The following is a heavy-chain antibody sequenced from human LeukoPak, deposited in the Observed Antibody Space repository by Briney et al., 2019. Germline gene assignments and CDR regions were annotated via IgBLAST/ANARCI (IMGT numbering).Heavy chain of an antibody. J-gene: IGHJ1*01. Sequence: SETLSLTCAVYGGSFSGYYWSWIRQPPGKGLEWIGEINHSGSTNYNPSLKSRVTISVDTSKNQFSLKLSSVTAADTAVYYCARTSGTRLLPRHWGQGTLVTVYS. CDR3: ARTSGTRLLPRH. CDR2: INHSGST. V-gene: IGHV4-34*01. CDR1: GGSFSGYY. D-gene: IGHD1-7*01.